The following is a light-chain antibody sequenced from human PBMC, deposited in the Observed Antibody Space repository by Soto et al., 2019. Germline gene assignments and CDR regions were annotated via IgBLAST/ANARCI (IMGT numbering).Light chain of an antibody. J-gene: IGLJ3*02. Sequence: QSALTQPPSASGSPGQSVAISCTGTSSDVGGYNYVSWYQQHPGKAPKLMIYEVNKRPSGVPDRFSGSKSGNTASLTVSGLQAEDEADYYCAAWDHSLSGWMIGGGTKVTVL. V-gene: IGLV2-8*01. CDR3: AAWDHSLSGWM. CDR1: SSDVGGYNY. CDR2: EVN.